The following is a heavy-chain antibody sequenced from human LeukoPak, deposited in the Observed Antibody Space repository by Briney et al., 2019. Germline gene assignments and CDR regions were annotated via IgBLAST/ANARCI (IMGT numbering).Heavy chain of an antibody. J-gene: IGHJ5*02. D-gene: IGHD1-26*01. V-gene: IGHV3-48*02. Sequence: GGSLRLSCAASGFTFRSYWMSWVRQAPGKGLEWVSYISSSSSTIYYADSVKGRFTISRDNAKNSLYLQMNSLRDEDTAVYYCARDRTVGATHLGWFDPWGQGTLVTVSS. CDR1: GFTFRSYW. CDR3: ARDRTVGATHLGWFDP. CDR2: ISSSSSTI.